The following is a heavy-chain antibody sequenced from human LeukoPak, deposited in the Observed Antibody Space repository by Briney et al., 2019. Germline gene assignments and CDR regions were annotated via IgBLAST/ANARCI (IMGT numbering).Heavy chain of an antibody. V-gene: IGHV3-74*01. CDR2: INNDGSGT. Sequence: GGSLRLSCAASGFTFSSYGMHWVRQAPGKGPVWVSRINNDGSGTTYADSVKGRFTISRDDAMNTLYLQMNSLRAEDTAVYYCVRGGESTWSWGQGTLVTVSS. CDR1: GFTFSSYG. J-gene: IGHJ5*02. CDR3: VRGGESTWS. D-gene: IGHD2-15*01.